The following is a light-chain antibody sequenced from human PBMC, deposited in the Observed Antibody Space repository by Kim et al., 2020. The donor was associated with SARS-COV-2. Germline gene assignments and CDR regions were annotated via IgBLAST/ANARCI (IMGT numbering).Light chain of an antibody. CDR2: GAS. CDR3: QQYGSSP. CDR1: QSVSSSY. J-gene: IGKJ4*02. Sequence: LSLAPGERATLSCRASQSVSSSYLAWYQQKPGQAPRLLIYGASSRATGIPDRFSGSGSGTDFTRTISRLEPEDFAVYYCQQYGSSPFGGGAKLEI. V-gene: IGKV3-20*01.